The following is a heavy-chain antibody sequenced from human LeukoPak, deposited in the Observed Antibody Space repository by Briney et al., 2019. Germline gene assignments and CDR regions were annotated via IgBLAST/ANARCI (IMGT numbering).Heavy chain of an antibody. V-gene: IGHV3-7*01. J-gene: IGHJ4*02. Sequence: GGSLRLSCAAPGFTFRDYWMTWVRQAPGKGLEWVADIKQDGGDKNYVDSVKGRFTISRDNAKNSLYLQMDSLRAEDTAVYYCVRAGYTYGTLYFWGQGTLVTVSS. CDR1: GFTFRDYW. D-gene: IGHD5-18*01. CDR2: IKQDGGDK. CDR3: VRAGYTYGTLYF.